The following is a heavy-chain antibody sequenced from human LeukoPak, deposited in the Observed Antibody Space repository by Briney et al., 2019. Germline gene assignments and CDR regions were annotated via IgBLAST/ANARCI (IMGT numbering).Heavy chain of an antibody. CDR3: ARRSTIFGVVTYYDAFDI. Sequence: PSETLSLSCTVSGGSIITYYWSWIRQPAGKGLEWIGRIYSSGRTNYHPSLESRVTMSVDTSKNQFSLNLTSVTAADTAVYYCARRSTIFGVVTYYDAFDIWGQGTMVTVSS. V-gene: IGHV4-4*07. CDR2: IYSSGRT. D-gene: IGHD3-3*01. J-gene: IGHJ3*02. CDR1: GGSIITYY.